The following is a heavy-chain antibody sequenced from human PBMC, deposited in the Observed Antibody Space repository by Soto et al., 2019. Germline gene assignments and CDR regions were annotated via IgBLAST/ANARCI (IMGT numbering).Heavy chain of an antibody. CDR3: ARWPDRYYYYGMDV. CDR2: MNPNSGNT. J-gene: IGHJ6*02. V-gene: IGHV1-8*01. CDR1: GYTFTSYG. Sequence: QVQLVQSGAEVKKPGASVKVSCKASGYTFTSYGINWMRQATGQGLEWMGWMNPNSGNTGYAQKFQGRVTMTRNTSLSTAYMELSSLTSEDTAVYYCARWPDRYYYYGMDVWGQGITVTVSS.